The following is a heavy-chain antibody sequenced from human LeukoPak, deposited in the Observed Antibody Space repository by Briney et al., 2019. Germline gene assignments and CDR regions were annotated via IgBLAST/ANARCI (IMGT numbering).Heavy chain of an antibody. D-gene: IGHD6-19*01. CDR1: GYTFSSCS. Sequence: KPGGSLRLSCAASGYTFSSCSMNWVRQAPGKGLEWVSSISSSSSYIYYADSVKGRFTISRDNAKNSLYLQMNSLRAEDTAVYYCARAQYSSGWYLNWFDPWGQGTLVTVSS. J-gene: IGHJ5*02. CDR2: ISSSSSYI. CDR3: ARAQYSSGWYLNWFDP. V-gene: IGHV3-21*01.